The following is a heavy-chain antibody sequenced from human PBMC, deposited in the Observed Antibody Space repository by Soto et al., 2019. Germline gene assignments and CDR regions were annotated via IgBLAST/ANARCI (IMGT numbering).Heavy chain of an antibody. CDR1: GYSISSGYY. J-gene: IGHJ5*02. CDR3: ARDGQPVVVVDSTWFDP. Sequence: SETLSLTCTVSGYSISSGYYWGWIRQPPGKGLEWIGSIYHSGTTYYNPSLKSRVTIPVDTSKNQFSLKLSSVTAADTAVYYCARDGQPVVVVDSTWFDPWGQGTLVTVSS. CDR2: IYHSGTT. V-gene: IGHV4-38-2*02. D-gene: IGHD2-15*01.